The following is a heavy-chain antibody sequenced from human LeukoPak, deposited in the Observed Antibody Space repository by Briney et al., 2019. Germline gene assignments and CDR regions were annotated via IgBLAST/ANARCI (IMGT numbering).Heavy chain of an antibody. V-gene: IGHV4-38-2*01. CDR1: GYSISSGYD. CDR3: ARRESITIFGLVIVWVIDY. CDR2: IYHSGST. Sequence: AETLSLTCAVSGYSISSGYDWGWIRQPPGQGLEWIGRIYHSGSTYYNPSLKSRVTISVDTSKNQFSLKLNSVTAADTPVCYWARRESITIFGLVIVWVIDYWGRGTMVSVCS. D-gene: IGHD3-9*01. J-gene: IGHJ4*02.